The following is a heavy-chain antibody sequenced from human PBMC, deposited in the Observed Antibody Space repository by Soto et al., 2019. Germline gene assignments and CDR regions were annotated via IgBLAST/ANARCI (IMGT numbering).Heavy chain of an antibody. CDR2: IYYSGSA. J-gene: IGHJ4*02. CDR1: GGSISSSDYY. CDR3: XXXXXXXXXXX. Sequence: QLQLQESGPGLVKPSETLSLTCTVSGGSISSSDYYWGWIRQPPGKGLEWIGNIYYSGSASYNPXXXXXXXXXXXXXXXXXXXXXXXXXXXXXXXXXXXXXXXXXXXXXWGQGTLVTVSS. V-gene: IGHV4-39*01.